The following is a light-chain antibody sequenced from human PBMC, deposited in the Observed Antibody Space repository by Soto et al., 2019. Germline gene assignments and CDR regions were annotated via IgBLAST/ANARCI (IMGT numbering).Light chain of an antibody. CDR1: QSISSY. CDR3: QQRPNWPPWT. Sequence: EIVLTQSPATLSLSLGERATLSCRASQSISSYLAWYQQKPGQAPRLLIYDASNRATGIPARFSGSGSGTEFTITISSLKPEDFAVYYCQQRPNWPPWTFGPGTKVEIK. V-gene: IGKV3-11*01. CDR2: DAS. J-gene: IGKJ1*01.